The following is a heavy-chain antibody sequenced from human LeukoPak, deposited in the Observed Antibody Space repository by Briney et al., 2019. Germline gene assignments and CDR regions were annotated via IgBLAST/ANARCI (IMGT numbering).Heavy chain of an antibody. D-gene: IGHD3-10*01. CDR1: GESFNNYY. CDR2: INHSGST. J-gene: IGHJ4*02. V-gene: IGHV4-34*01. Sequence: PSETLSLTCAVYGESFNNYYWTWLRQSPGKGLEWIGEINHSGSTNYNPFLKSRVTISVDTSKNQFSLKLSSVTAADTAVYYCARRGPSMVRGVNYFDYWGQGTLVTVSS. CDR3: ARRGPSMVRGVNYFDY.